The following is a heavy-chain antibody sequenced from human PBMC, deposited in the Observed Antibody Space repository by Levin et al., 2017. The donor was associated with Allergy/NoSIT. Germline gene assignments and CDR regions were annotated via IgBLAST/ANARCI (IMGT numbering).Heavy chain of an antibody. V-gene: IGHV4-59*01. Sequence: PSETLSLTCTVSSGSISSYYWSWIRQPPGKGLEWIGYMYYSGSTNYNPSLKSRVTISIDMSKNQFSLKLSSVTAADTAVYYCARGGSAFDLWGQGTTVTVSS. CDR3: ARGGSAFDL. CDR1: SGSISSYY. CDR2: MYYSGST. D-gene: IGHD3-16*01. J-gene: IGHJ3*01.